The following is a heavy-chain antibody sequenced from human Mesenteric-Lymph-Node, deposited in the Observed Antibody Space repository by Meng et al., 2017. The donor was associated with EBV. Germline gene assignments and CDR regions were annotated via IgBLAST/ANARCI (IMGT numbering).Heavy chain of an antibody. CDR1: GGSISGSPYY. D-gene: IGHD6-13*01. CDR3: ARSTRGYSSSWFDY. CDR2: YSSGNT. V-gene: IGHV4-30-4*01. J-gene: IGHJ4*02. Sequence: QAPLQEAVPGLVKPSQTLSLTCAVSGGSISGSPYYWSWIRQSPGKGLEWIGYSSGNTYYNPSLKSRVSISLDTSKNQFSLKLSSVTAADTAVYYCARSTRGYSSSWFDYWSQGTLVTVSS.